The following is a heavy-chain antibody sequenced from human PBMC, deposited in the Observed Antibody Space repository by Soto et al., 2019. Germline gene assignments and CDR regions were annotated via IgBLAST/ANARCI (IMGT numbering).Heavy chain of an antibody. CDR1: GFTFSSYS. J-gene: IGHJ6*02. D-gene: IGHD6-6*01. CDR3: ARAEDSIAARLLARDYYGMEV. V-gene: IGHV3-21*01. Sequence: EVQLVESGGGLVKPGGSLRLSCAASGFTFSSYSMNWVRQAPGKGLEWVSSISSSSSYIYYADSVKGRFTISRDNAKNSLYLQMNSLRAEDTAVYYCARAEDSIAARLLARDYYGMEVWGQGTTVTVSS. CDR2: ISSSSSYI.